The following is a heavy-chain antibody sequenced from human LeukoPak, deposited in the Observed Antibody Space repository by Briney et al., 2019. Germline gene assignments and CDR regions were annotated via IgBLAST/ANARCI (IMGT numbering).Heavy chain of an antibody. CDR3: ARRLSEHRMSPNYYFHS. Sequence: PSETLSLTCTVSGGSVTSGSYYWAWIRQPPGKGLEWVGSITYSGNTYYSASLRSRVTLSLDTSENAFSLRLNSVTAADTAVYYCARRLSEHRMSPNYYFHSWGQGILVTVSS. J-gene: IGHJ4*02. CDR2: ITYSGNT. D-gene: IGHD1-1*01. CDR1: GGSVTSGSYY. V-gene: IGHV4-39*02.